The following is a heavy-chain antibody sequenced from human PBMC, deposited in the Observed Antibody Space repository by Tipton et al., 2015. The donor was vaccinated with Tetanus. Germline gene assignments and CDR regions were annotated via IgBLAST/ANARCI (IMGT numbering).Heavy chain of an antibody. CDR3: ARGSGWADF. CDR1: GGSFSNYF. CDR2: ISPGGNT. D-gene: IGHD6-19*01. Sequence: TLSLTCAVYGGSFSNYFWRWIRQPPGKGLEWIGEISPGGNTNYNPSLKSRVTISAGTSRNQFSLTLSSVTAADTAVYYCARGSGWADFWGQGTQVTVSS. J-gene: IGHJ4*02. V-gene: IGHV4-34*01.